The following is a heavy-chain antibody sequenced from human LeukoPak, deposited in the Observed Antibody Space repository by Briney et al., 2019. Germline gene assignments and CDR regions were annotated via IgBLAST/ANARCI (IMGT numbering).Heavy chain of an antibody. D-gene: IGHD2-15*01. CDR2: IIPIIGKE. Sequence: GASVKVSCKASGGSFSSYAISWVRQAPGQGLEWMGRIIPIIGKENYAQKFQDRVTLTADESTGTAYMELSSLRSGDTAVYYCARDQPPYCSGGTCYSRWGQGTLVTVSS. CDR3: ARDQPPYCSGGTCYSR. CDR1: GGSFSSYA. V-gene: IGHV1-69*11. J-gene: IGHJ4*02.